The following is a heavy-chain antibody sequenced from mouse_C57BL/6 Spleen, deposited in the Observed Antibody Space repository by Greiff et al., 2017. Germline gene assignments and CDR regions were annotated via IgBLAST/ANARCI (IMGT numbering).Heavy chain of an antibody. Sequence: VQLQQSGPELVKPGASVKISCKASGYAFSSSWMNWVKQRPGKGLEWIGRIYPGDGDTNYNGKFKGKATLTADKSSSTAYMQLSSLTSEDSAVYFCARSGAVYSSSFDYWGQGTTLTVSS. CDR2: IYPGDGDT. CDR1: GYAFSSSW. V-gene: IGHV1-82*01. CDR3: ARSGAVYSSSFDY. J-gene: IGHJ2*01. D-gene: IGHD1-1*01.